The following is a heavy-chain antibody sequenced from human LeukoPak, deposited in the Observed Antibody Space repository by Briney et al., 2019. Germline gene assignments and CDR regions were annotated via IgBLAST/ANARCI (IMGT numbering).Heavy chain of an antibody. Sequence: PMASVKVSRKASGYTFTNYDITWVRQASGEGLEWMGWMNPNNGNTGYAQRFQGRVTLTRDTSISTAYMELSSLRSEDTAVYYCARGFLDYDSSDYAFSYYWGQGTLVTVSS. CDR3: ARGFLDYDSSDYAFSYY. CDR1: GYTFTNYD. CDR2: MNPNNGNT. V-gene: IGHV1-8*01. J-gene: IGHJ4*02. D-gene: IGHD3-22*01.